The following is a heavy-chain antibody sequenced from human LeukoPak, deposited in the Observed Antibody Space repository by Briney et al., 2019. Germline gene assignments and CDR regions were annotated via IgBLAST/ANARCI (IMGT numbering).Heavy chain of an antibody. CDR3: AKHRGFTMVRGVMVYYYMDV. D-gene: IGHD3-10*01. CDR2: ISGSGGST. V-gene: IGHV3-23*01. Sequence: GGSLRLSCAASGFSFRNYGMSWVRQAPGKGLEWVSAISGSGGSTYYADSVKGRFTISRDNSKNTLYLQMNSLRAEDTAVYYCAKHRGFTMVRGVMVYYYMDVWGKGTTVTVSS. CDR1: GFSFRNYG. J-gene: IGHJ6*03.